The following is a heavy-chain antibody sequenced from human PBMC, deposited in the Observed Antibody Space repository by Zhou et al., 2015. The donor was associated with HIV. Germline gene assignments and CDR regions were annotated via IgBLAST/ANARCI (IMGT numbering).Heavy chain of an antibody. CDR3: ARGNPPRGVTMVRGVIAPFDY. D-gene: IGHD3-10*01. CDR1: GGTFSSYA. V-gene: IGHV1-69*12. CDR2: IIPIFGTA. J-gene: IGHJ4*02. Sequence: QVQLVQSGAEVKKPGSSVKVSCKASGGTFSSYAISWVRQAPGQGLEWMGGIIPIFGTANYAQKFQGRVTITADESTSTAYMELSSLRSEDTAVYYCARGNPPRGVTMVRGVIAPFDYWGQGTLVTVSS.